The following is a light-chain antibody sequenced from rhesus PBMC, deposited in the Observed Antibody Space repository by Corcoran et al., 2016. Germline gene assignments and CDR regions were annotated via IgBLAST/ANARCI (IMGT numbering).Light chain of an antibody. CDR1: QGITNA. Sequence: DVQMSQSPSSLSASVGDKVTITCRASQGITNALAWYQQKPGKAPKLLIFAASSLGSGVPSRFSGSGSGTDFTLTIGSLQPEDFGTYYCQQGYSSPLTFGGGTKVDLK. CDR2: AAS. V-gene: IGKV1-33*02. J-gene: IGKJ4*01. CDR3: QQGYSSPLT.